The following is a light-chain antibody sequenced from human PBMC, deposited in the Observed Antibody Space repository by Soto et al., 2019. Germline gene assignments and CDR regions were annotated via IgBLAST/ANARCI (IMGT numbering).Light chain of an antibody. Sequence: MSLSPSTVSSYIGDRVTITCRASQSISSWLAWYQQKPGKAPKLLIYKASSLESGVPSRFSGSGSGTEFTLTISSLQPDDFATYYCQPYFSYWPFGQ. CDR1: QSISSW. V-gene: IGKV1-5*03. CDR2: KAS. CDR3: QPYFSYWP. J-gene: IGKJ1*01.